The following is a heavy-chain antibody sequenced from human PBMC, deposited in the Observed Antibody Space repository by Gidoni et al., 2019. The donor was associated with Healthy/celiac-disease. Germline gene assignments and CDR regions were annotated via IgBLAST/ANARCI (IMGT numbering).Heavy chain of an antibody. D-gene: IGHD6-13*01. CDR1: GFTFSSSD. CDR3: ARARGGYSSSWYGPFFDY. CDR2: ISSSGSTI. V-gene: IGHV3-48*03. J-gene: IGHJ4*02. Sequence: SGFTFSSSDMNWVRQAPGKGLEWVSYISSSGSTIYYADSVKGRFTISRDKAKNSLYLQMNSLRAEDTAVYYCARARGGYSSSWYGPFFDYWGQGTLVTVSS.